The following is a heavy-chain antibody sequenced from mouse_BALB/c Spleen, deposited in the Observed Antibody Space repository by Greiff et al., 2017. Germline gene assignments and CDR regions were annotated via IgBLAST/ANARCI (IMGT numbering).Heavy chain of an antibody. CDR3: ARTTVVARYFDV. CDR2: ISYSGST. Sequence: VQLKESGPGLVKPSQSLSLTCTVTGYSITSDYAWNWIRQFPGNKLEWMGYISYSGSTSYNPSLKSRISITRDTSKNQFFLQLNSVTTEDTATYYCARTTVVARYFDVWGAGTTVTVSS. D-gene: IGHD1-1*01. V-gene: IGHV3-2*02. CDR1: GYSITSDYA. J-gene: IGHJ1*01.